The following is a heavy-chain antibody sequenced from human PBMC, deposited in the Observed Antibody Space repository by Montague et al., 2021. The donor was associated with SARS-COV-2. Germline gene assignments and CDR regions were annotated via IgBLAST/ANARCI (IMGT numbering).Heavy chain of an antibody. CDR1: GFSISSGYQ. D-gene: IGHD2-2*01. Sequence: SETLSLTCTVSGFSISSGYQWGWIRQPPGKGLEWIGRVYHSGNTYYSPSLKSRGTISVGTTKNQFSLKLDSLTATDTAVYYCARVGGCSNTNCYASSLLDYWGQGTLVAVSS. J-gene: IGHJ4*02. CDR2: VYHSGNT. V-gene: IGHV4-38-2*02. CDR3: ARVGGCSNTNCYASSLLDY.